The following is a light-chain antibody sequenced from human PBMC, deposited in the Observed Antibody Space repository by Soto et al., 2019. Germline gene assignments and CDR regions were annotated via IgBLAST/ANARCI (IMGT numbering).Light chain of an antibody. Sequence: QSALTQPASVSGSPGQSIAISCTGTSSDVGGYNDVSWYQQHPGKAPKLMIYDVSNRPSGVSDRFSGSKSGNTASLSISGLQAEDEADYYCSSYRTSSTAVLFGGGTKVTVL. CDR3: SSYRTSSTAVL. V-gene: IGLV2-14*01. CDR2: DVS. CDR1: SSDVGGYND. J-gene: IGLJ2*01.